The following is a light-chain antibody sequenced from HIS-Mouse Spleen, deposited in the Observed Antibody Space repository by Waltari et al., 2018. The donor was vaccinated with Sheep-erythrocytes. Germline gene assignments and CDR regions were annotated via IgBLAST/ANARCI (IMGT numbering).Light chain of an antibody. J-gene: IGLJ1*01. V-gene: IGLV2-11*01. CDR3: CSYAGSYNHV. CDR2: DVS. Sequence: QSALTQPRSVSGSPGQSVTIPCTGTSSDVGGYNYVSWYQQHPGKAPKLMIYDVSKRPSGVPERFPRSKAGHRASMTISGLQAEDDADYYCCSYAGSYNHVFATGTKVTVL. CDR1: SSDVGGYNY.